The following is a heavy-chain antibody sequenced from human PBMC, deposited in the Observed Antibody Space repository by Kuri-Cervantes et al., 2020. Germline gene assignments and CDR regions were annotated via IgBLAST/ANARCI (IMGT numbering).Heavy chain of an antibody. J-gene: IGHJ2*01. CDR1: GFTFSSYG. Sequence: GESLKISCAASGFTFSSYGMHWVRQAPGKGLEWVAVISYDGSNKYYADSVKGRFTISRDNSKNTLYLQMNSLRAEDTAVYYCTRGSADDYGGYYHWYFDLWGRGTLVTVSS. V-gene: IGHV3-30*03. D-gene: IGHD4-17*01. CDR2: ISYDGSNK. CDR3: TRGSADDYGGYYHWYFDL.